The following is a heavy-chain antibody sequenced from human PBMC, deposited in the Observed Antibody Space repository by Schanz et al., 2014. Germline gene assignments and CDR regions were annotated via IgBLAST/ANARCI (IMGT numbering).Heavy chain of an antibody. J-gene: IGHJ4*02. CDR2: LSANGDST. V-gene: IGHV3-64*04. Sequence: VQLVESGGDLVQPGGSLRLSCSASGFTFSTFAMHWVRQAPGKGLEWVSGLSANGDSTFYSSSVKGRFTISRDNAKNSLYLQMNSLRAEDTAVYHCVSSGSYSSYALWGQGTLVTVSS. CDR3: VSSGSYSSYAL. D-gene: IGHD3-10*01. CDR1: GFTFSTFA.